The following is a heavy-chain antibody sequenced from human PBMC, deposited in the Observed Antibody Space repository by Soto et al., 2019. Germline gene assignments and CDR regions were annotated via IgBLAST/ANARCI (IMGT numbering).Heavy chain of an antibody. J-gene: IGHJ4*02. V-gene: IGHV3-9*01. D-gene: IGHD5-12*01. Sequence: PGGSLRLSCAASGFTFDDYAMHWVRQAPGKGLEWVSGLSWDSSSLAYADSVRGRFTISRDNAKNSLYLQLNSLRAEDTALYYCAKDRYGYSGYGDAFDCWGQGTLVTVSS. CDR1: GFTFDDYA. CDR3: AKDRYGYSGYGDAFDC. CDR2: LSWDSSSL.